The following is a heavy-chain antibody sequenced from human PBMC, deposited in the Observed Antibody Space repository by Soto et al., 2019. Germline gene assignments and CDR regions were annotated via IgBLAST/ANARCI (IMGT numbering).Heavy chain of an antibody. V-gene: IGHV3-23*01. CDR3: AKATRPSASYYMDV. J-gene: IGHJ6*03. CDR1: GFTFSSYG. CDR2: ISGSGGST. D-gene: IGHD6-13*01. Sequence: GGSLRLSCAASGFTFSSYGMSWVRQAPGKGLEWVSAISGSGGSTYYADSVKGRFTISRDNSKNTLYLQMNSLRAEDTAVYYCAKATRPSASYYMDVWGKGTTVTVSS.